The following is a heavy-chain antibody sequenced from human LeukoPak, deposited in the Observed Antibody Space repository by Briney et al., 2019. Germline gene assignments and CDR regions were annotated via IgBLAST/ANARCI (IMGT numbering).Heavy chain of an antibody. J-gene: IGHJ4*02. CDR1: GGSLSTYS. CDR2: IYYGGTT. V-gene: IGHV4-59*01. Sequence: SETLSLTCSVSGGSLSTYSWSWVRQSPGKRLEWIGYIYYGGTTNYNPSLKSRVTISADTAKNQFSLRLRSVTAPDTAIYYCARVTTVASGMQHWGKGTQVTVSS. CDR3: ARVTTVASGMQH. D-gene: IGHD4-23*01.